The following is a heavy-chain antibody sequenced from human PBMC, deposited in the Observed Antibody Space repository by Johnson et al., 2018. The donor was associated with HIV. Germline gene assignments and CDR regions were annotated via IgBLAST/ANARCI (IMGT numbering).Heavy chain of an antibody. Sequence: QVQLVESGGGVVQPGRSLRVSCAASRFSFSDYAMHWVRQAPGKGLEWVSVIYSGGSTYYADSVKGQFTISRDNSKNTLYLQMNSLRAEDTAVYYCAKGESSSSEPDAFDIWGQGTMVTVSS. D-gene: IGHD6-6*01. CDR3: AKGESSSSEPDAFDI. V-gene: IGHV3-NL1*01. CDR1: RFSFSDYA. CDR2: IYSGGST. J-gene: IGHJ3*02.